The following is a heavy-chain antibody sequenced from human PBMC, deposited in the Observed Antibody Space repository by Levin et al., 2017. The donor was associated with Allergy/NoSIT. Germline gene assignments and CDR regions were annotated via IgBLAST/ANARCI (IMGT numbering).Heavy chain of an antibody. CDR1: GFIFSSYG. V-gene: IGHV3-30*18. D-gene: IGHD3-3*01. Sequence: GGSLRLSCAASGFIFSSYGMHWVRQAPGKGVEWVALISHDGSNTYYGDSVRGRFTISRDNSKKTLSLELNSLRGEDTAVYYCAKDLAHEYDFWSGYTSSYYYGLHVWGQGTTVTVSS. J-gene: IGHJ6*02. CDR3: AKDLAHEYDFWSGYTSSYYYGLHV. CDR2: ISHDGSNT.